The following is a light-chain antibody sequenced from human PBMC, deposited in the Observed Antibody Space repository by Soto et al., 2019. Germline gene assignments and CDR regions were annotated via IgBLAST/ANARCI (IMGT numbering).Light chain of an antibody. V-gene: IGKV1-39*01. CDR3: QQNFSSPIT. Sequence: IQMTQSPSSLSSSVGDRVTITCRASQSISTYLHCYEXKQWASQSISTYLHWYQQKPGKAPNLPIYAASTLQSGVPSRFSGSGSGTHFTLTITGLQPADFATYYCQQNFSSPITFGQGTRLEIK. CDR1: QSISTY. J-gene: IGKJ5*01. CDR2: AAS.